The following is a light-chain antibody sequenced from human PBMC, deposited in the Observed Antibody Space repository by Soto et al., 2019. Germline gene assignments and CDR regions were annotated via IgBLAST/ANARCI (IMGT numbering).Light chain of an antibody. Sequence: EIVLTQSPGTLSLSPGERATLSCRASQSVSSNYLAWYQQKPGQAPRLLIYGASYRATGIPDRFSGSGSGTDFTLTISRLEPEDFAVYYCQQYGSSPPITFGQGTRLEIK. V-gene: IGKV3-20*01. CDR2: GAS. CDR1: QSVSSNY. CDR3: QQYGSSPPIT. J-gene: IGKJ5*01.